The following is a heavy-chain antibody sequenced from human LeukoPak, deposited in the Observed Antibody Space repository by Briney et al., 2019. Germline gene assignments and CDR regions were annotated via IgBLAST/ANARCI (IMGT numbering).Heavy chain of an antibody. D-gene: IGHD3-22*01. CDR1: GFTFSSYA. CDR3: AKDPISSGYYLISAWFDP. J-gene: IGHJ5*02. Sequence: GGSLRLSCAASGFTFSSYAMSWVRRAPGKGLEWVSAISGSGGSTYYADSVKGRFTISRDNSKNTLYLQMNSLRAEDTAVYYCAKDPISSGYYLISAWFDPWGQGTLVTVSS. V-gene: IGHV3-23*01. CDR2: ISGSGGST.